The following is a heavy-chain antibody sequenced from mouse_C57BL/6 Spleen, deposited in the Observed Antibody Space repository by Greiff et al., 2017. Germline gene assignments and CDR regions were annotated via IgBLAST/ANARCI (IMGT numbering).Heavy chain of an antibody. CDR1: GYTFTDYE. J-gene: IGHJ2*01. D-gene: IGHD1-1*01. Sequence: QVQLKESGAELVRPGASVTLSCKASGYTFTDYEMHWVKQTPVHGLEWIGAIDPETGGTAYNQKFKGKAILTADKSSSTAYMELRSLTSEDSAVYYCTRPPFITKGTSFDYWGQGTTLTVSS. CDR2: IDPETGGT. V-gene: IGHV1-15*01. CDR3: TRPPFITKGTSFDY.